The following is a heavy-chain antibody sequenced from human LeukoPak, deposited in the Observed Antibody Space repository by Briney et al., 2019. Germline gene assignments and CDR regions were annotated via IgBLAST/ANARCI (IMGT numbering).Heavy chain of an antibody. D-gene: IGHD6-13*01. CDR3: ATSTAAAGTD. CDR1: GFTVSTNY. CDR2: IKQDGSEK. V-gene: IGHV3-7*03. Sequence: GGSLRLSCAASGFTVSTNYMTWVRQAPGKGLKWVANIKQDGSEKYYVDSVKGRFTISRDNAQNSLYLQMNSLRAEDTAIYYCATSTAAAGTDWGQGTLVTVSS. J-gene: IGHJ4*02.